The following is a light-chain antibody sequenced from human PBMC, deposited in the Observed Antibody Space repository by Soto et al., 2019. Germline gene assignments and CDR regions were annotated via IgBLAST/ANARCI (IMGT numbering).Light chain of an antibody. V-gene: IGLV2-14*01. CDR1: SSDVGGYEF. CDR2: EVS. J-gene: IGLJ1*01. Sequence: SALTQPASVSGYPGQSITISCTGSSSDVGGYEFVSWYQQHPGKAPKLVISEVSVRPSGISDRFSGSKSGNTASLTISGLQADDEASYYCSSYTITTALVFGSGTKVTVL. CDR3: SSYTITTALV.